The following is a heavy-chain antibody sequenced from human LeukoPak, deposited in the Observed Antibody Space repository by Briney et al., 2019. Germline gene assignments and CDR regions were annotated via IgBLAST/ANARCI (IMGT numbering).Heavy chain of an antibody. Sequence: GGSLRLSCAASGFSFGTYAMTWVRRAPGKGLECVSTVSGSGGNTYYTDSVKGRFTISRDNSKNTLFLQMSSLRAEDTALYYCTKGGVVSSFGYGGQGVLVTVSS. V-gene: IGHV3-23*01. CDR2: VSGSGGNT. D-gene: IGHD3-22*01. J-gene: IGHJ4*02. CDR1: GFSFGTYA. CDR3: TKGGVVSSFGY.